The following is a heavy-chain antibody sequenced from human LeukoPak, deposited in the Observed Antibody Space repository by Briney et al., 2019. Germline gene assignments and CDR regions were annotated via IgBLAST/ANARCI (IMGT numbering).Heavy chain of an antibody. CDR2: IRYDGSNK. CDR3: ARERLSLFDY. D-gene: IGHD1-1*01. V-gene: IGHV3-30*02. Sequence: GGSLRLSCAASGFTFSSYGMHWVRQAPGKGLEWVAFIRYDGSNKYYADSVEGRFTISRDNAKNSLYLQMNSLRAEDTAVYYCARERLSLFDYWGQGTLVTVSS. CDR1: GFTFSSYG. J-gene: IGHJ4*02.